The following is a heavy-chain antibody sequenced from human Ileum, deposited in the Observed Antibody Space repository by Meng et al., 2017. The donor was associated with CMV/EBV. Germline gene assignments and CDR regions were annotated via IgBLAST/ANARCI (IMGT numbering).Heavy chain of an antibody. CDR1: GYTFTSYD. J-gene: IGHJ4*02. V-gene: IGHV1-8*03. D-gene: IGHD3-10*01. Sequence: ASVKVSCKASGYTFTSYDINWVRQATGQGLEWMGWMNPYSGDTGYAQKFQGRVTITRSTSISTAYMELSGLRSDDTAVYYCAKGLPPTLGGHTNSWGQGTLVTVSS. CDR3: AKGLPPTLGGHTNS. CDR2: MNPYSGDT.